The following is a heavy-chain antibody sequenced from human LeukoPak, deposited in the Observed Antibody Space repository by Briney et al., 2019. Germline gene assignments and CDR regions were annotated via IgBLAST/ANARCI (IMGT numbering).Heavy chain of an antibody. Sequence: ASVKVSCKASGYTFTNYAVHWVRQTPGQRLEWMGWINAGNGYTKYSQKFQGRVTITKDTSATTAYMELSSLRSEDTAVYYCATFSWLLFAFDIWGQGTMATVSS. J-gene: IGHJ3*02. D-gene: IGHD3-3*01. CDR1: GYTFTNYA. CDR3: ATFSWLLFAFDI. V-gene: IGHV1-3*01. CDR2: INAGNGYT.